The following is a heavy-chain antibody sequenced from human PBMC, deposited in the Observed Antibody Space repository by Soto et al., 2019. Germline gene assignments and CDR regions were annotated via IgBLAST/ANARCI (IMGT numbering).Heavy chain of an antibody. V-gene: IGHV4-4*02. J-gene: IGHJ4*02. CDR2: IFHDGTA. CDR3: ARLVYDTRLNYMYFDF. CDR1: GVSISSGNW. Sequence: SETLSLTCAVSGVSISSGNWWTWVRQTPQRGLEYIGEIFHDGTANYYPSFERRVAISVDTSKNQFSLKLTSVTAADTAIYFCARLVYDTRLNYMYFDFWGPGAMVTVYS. D-gene: IGHD2-8*01.